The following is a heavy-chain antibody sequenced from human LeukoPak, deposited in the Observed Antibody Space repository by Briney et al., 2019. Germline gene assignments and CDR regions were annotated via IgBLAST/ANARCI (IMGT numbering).Heavy chain of an antibody. V-gene: IGHV4-4*09. D-gene: IGHD4-11*01. J-gene: IGHJ4*02. Sequence: SSETLSLTCTVSGGSISGGYWSWIRQPPGRGLEWIGYVYTSGSTNYNPSLKSRVTISVDTFKSQFALKLSSVTAADTAVYYCAKSYFDYSTYYSYYFNLWGQGALVTVSS. CDR1: GGSISGGY. CDR2: VYTSGST. CDR3: AKSYFDYSTYYSYYFNL.